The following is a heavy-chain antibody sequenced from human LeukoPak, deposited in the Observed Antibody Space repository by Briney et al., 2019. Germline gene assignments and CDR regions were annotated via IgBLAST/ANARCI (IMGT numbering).Heavy chain of an antibody. CDR3: ASEVYCSSTSCYGIWAFDI. D-gene: IGHD2-2*01. CDR1: GYTFSSYA. CDR2: IIPIFGTA. Sequence: GASVKVSCKASGYTFSSYAISWVRQAPGQGLEWMGGIIPIFGTANYAQKFQGRVTITADESTSTAYMELSSLRSEDTAVYYCASEVYCSSTSCYGIWAFDIWGQGTMVTVSS. V-gene: IGHV1-69*13. J-gene: IGHJ3*02.